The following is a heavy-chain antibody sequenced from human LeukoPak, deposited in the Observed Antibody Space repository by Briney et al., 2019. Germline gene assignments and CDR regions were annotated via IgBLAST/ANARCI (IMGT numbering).Heavy chain of an antibody. V-gene: IGHV1-2*02. CDR3: ARVSVAGTPDRDYFDY. CDR1: EYTFTSYY. J-gene: IGHJ4*02. CDR2: INPNSGGT. D-gene: IGHD6-19*01. Sequence: ASVKVSCKASEYTFTSYYLHWVRQAPGQGLEWMGCINPNSGGTNYAQKFQGRVTVTRDTSISTAYMELSRLKSDDTAVYYCARVSVAGTPDRDYFDYWGQGTLVTVSS.